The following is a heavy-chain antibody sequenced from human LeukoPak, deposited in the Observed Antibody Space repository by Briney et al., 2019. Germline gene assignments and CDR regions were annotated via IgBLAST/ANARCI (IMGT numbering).Heavy chain of an antibody. Sequence: APVKVSCKASGYTFTGYYMHWVRQAPGQGLEWMGRINPNSGGTNYAQKFQGRVTMTRDTSISTAYMELSRLRSDDTAVYYCARVLSSGYDLFYWGQGTLVTVSS. D-gene: IGHD5-12*01. J-gene: IGHJ4*02. CDR1: GYTFTGYY. V-gene: IGHV1-2*06. CDR2: INPNSGGT. CDR3: ARVLSSGYDLFY.